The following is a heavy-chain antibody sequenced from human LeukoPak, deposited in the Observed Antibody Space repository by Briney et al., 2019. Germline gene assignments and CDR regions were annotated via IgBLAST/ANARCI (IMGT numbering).Heavy chain of an antibody. CDR3: ARDLAYCGGDCYSQFDP. D-gene: IGHD2-21*02. V-gene: IGHV4-59*12. CDR1: GGSFSSYY. Sequence: PSETLSLTCTVSGGSFSSYYWSWIRQPPGQGLEWIAYIYYSGSTNYNPSLKSRVTISVDASKKQFSLKLSSVTAADTAVYYCARDLAYCGGDCYSQFDPWGQGTLVTVSS. J-gene: IGHJ5*02. CDR2: IYYSGST.